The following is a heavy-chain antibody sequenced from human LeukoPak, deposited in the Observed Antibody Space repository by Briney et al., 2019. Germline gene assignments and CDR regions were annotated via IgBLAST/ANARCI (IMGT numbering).Heavy chain of an antibody. V-gene: IGHV3-21*01. CDR1: GFTFSSYS. J-gene: IGHJ1*01. Sequence: GGSLRLSCAASGFTFSSYSMNWVRQAPGKGLEWVSSISSSSTYIYYADSVKGRFTISRDNAKNSLYLQMNSLRADDTAIYYCARESRSVVTRYFQHWGQGTLVTVSS. D-gene: IGHD4-23*01. CDR2: ISSSSTYI. CDR3: ARESRSVVTRYFQH.